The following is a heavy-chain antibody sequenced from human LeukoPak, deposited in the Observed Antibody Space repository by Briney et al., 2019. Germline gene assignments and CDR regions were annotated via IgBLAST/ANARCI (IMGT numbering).Heavy chain of an antibody. V-gene: IGHV1-69*06. Sequence: SVKVSCEASGGTFSSYAISWVRQAPGQGLEWMGGIIPIFGTANSAQKFQGRVTITADKSTSTAYMELSSLRSEDMAVYYCALRVVVPAANYNWFDPWGQGTLVTVSS. J-gene: IGHJ5*02. CDR1: GGTFSSYA. D-gene: IGHD2-2*01. CDR3: ALRVVVPAANYNWFDP. CDR2: IIPIFGTA.